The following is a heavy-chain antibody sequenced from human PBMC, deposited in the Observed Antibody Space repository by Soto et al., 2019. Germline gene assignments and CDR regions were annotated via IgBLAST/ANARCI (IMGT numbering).Heavy chain of an antibody. CDR3: AREWGGYSYGRHYYYYYGMDV. D-gene: IGHD5-18*01. V-gene: IGHV4-61*01. J-gene: IGHJ6*02. CDR1: GGSVSSGSYY. Sequence: PETLSLTSTVSGGSVSSGSYYWSWIRQPPGKGLEWIGYIYYSGSTNYNPSLKSRVTISVDTSKNQFSLKLSSVTAADTAVYYCAREWGGYSYGRHYYYYYGMDVWGQGTTVTVSS. CDR2: IYYSGST.